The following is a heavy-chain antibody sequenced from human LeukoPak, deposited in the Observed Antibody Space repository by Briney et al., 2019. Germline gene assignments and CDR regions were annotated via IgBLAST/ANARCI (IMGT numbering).Heavy chain of an antibody. CDR1: GFTFSSYG. CDR3: ARVNVEMATIGWLDP. V-gene: IGHV3-30*03. J-gene: IGHJ5*02. Sequence: GGSLRLSCAASGFTFSSYGMHWVRQAPGKGLEWVAVISYDGSNKYYADSVKGRFTISRDNSKNTLYLQMNSLRAEDTAVYYCARVNVEMATIGWLDPWGQGTLVTVSS. CDR2: ISYDGSNK. D-gene: IGHD5-24*01.